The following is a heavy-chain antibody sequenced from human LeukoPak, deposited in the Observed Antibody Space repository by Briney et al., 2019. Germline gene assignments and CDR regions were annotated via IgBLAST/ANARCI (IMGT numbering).Heavy chain of an antibody. D-gene: IGHD6-19*01. Sequence: SETLSLTCTVSGYSISSGYYWGWIRQPPGKGLEWIGSIYHSGSTYYNPSLKSRVTISVDTSKNQFSLKLSSVTAADTAVYYCARRLRGGWAPFDYWGQGTLVTVSS. CDR3: ARRLRGGWAPFDY. CDR1: GYSISSGYY. J-gene: IGHJ4*02. V-gene: IGHV4-38-2*02. CDR2: IYHSGST.